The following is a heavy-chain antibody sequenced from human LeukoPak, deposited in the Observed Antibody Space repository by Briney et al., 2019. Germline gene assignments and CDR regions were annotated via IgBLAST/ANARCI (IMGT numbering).Heavy chain of an antibody. J-gene: IGHJ4*02. D-gene: IGHD2-2*01. CDR1: GFTFSSYS. Sequence: PGGSPRLSCAASGFTFSSYSMNWVRQAPRKGLEWVSSISSSSSYIYYADSVKGRFTISRDNAKNSLYLQMNSLRAEDTAVYYCAREGYCSSTSCYSAYWGQGTLVTVSS. CDR2: ISSSSSYI. CDR3: AREGYCSSTSCYSAY. V-gene: IGHV3-21*01.